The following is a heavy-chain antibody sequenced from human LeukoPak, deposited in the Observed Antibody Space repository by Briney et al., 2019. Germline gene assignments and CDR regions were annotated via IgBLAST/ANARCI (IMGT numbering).Heavy chain of an antibody. V-gene: IGHV4-59*01. CDR2: IYYSGST. D-gene: IGHD6-13*01. CDR1: GGSISSYY. CDR3: ARFTIAAAGNE. J-gene: IGHJ4*02. Sequence: PSETLSLTCTVSGGSISSYYWSWIRQPPGKGLEWIGYIYYSGSTNYNPSLKSRVTISVDTSKIQFSLKLSSVTAADTAVYYCARFTIAAAGNEWGQGTLVTVSS.